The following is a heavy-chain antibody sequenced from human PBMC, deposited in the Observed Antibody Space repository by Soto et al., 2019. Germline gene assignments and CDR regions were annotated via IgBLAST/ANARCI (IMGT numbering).Heavy chain of an antibody. V-gene: IGHV3-48*04. J-gene: IGHJ4*02. CDR1: GFTFSSYS. Sequence: GGSLRLSCAASGFTFSSYSMTWIRQAPGKGLEWISYISGSGDTIYYADSVEGRFTVSRDNAKNSLYLQMSSLRAEDTAVYYCASDPYDYASEYWGQGTLVTVSS. CDR3: ASDPYDYASEY. D-gene: IGHD3-10*01. CDR2: ISGSGDTI.